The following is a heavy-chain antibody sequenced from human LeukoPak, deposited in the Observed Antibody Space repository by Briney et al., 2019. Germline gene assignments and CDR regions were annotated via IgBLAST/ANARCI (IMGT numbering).Heavy chain of an antibody. CDR1: GGCISSSSYY. CDR2: IYYSGST. CDR3: ARPYYDILTGYYEPFDP. V-gene: IGHV4-39*01. J-gene: IGHJ5*02. Sequence: SETLSLTCTVSGGCISSSSYYWGWIRQPPGKGLEWIGSIYYSGSTYYNPSLKSRVTISVDTSKNQFSLKLSSVTAADTAVYYCARPYYDILTGYYEPFDPWGQGTLVTVSS. D-gene: IGHD3-9*01.